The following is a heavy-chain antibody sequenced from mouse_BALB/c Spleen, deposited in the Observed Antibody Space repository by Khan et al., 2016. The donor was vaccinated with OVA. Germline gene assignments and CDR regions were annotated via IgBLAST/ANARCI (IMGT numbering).Heavy chain of an antibody. CDR3: SSYARITAFAY. J-gene: IGHJ3*01. Sequence: EVQLQESGPSLVKPSQTLSLTCSVTGYSITSGYWNWIRKFPGNKLEYMGYISYSGSTYYNTSLKSRISITRDTTKNQHYQQLNSGTTEDTATYSFSSYARITAFAYWDQGTLVTVSA. CDR2: ISYSGST. V-gene: IGHV3-8*02. CDR1: GYSITSGY. D-gene: IGHD2-4*01.